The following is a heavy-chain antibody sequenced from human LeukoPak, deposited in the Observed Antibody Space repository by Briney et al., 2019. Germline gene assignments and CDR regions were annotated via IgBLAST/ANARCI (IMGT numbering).Heavy chain of an antibody. CDR2: INSDGSST. V-gene: IGHV3-74*01. CDR1: GFIFSSYW. CDR3: ARDCRRGWYPYEY. Sequence: GGSLRLSCAASGFIFSSYWMHWVRQAPGKGLVWVTRINSDGSSTSYADSVRGRFTISRDNAKNTLYLQMNSLRAEDTAVYYCARDCRRGWYPYEYWGQGTLVTVSS. D-gene: IGHD6-19*01. J-gene: IGHJ4*02.